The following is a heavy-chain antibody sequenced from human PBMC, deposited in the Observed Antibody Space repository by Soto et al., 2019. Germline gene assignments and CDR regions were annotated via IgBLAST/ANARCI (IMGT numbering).Heavy chain of an antibody. CDR2: ISGGGATT. Sequence: EVQLLESGGGLVQPGGSLRLSCAASGFTFSNYAMTWVRQAPGKGLEWVSAISGGGATTYYPDSVRGRFTISRDNSKNTLYLQMNSLGAEDTAVYYCAKGISVAAAGAWFDPWGQGTLVTVSS. D-gene: IGHD6-13*01. CDR3: AKGISVAAAGAWFDP. V-gene: IGHV3-23*01. J-gene: IGHJ5*02. CDR1: GFTFSNYA.